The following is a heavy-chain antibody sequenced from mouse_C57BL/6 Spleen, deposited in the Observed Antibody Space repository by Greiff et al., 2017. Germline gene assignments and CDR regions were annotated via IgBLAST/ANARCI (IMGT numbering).Heavy chain of an antibody. Sequence: VMLVESGPELVKPGASVKISCKASGYAFSSSWMNWVKQRPGKGLEWIGRIYPGDGDTNYNGKFKGKATLTADKSSSTAYMQLSSLTSEDSAVYFCARWDGSSYAMDYWGQGTSVTVSS. V-gene: IGHV1-82*01. J-gene: IGHJ4*01. CDR3: ARWDGSSYAMDY. CDR2: IYPGDGDT. D-gene: IGHD1-1*01. CDR1: GYAFSSSW.